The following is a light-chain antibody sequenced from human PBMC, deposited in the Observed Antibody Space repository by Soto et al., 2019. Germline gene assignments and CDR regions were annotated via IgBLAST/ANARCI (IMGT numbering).Light chain of an antibody. CDR3: QQSHSTPLT. Sequence: DIPVIQSPSSPSAFVGDRVTITCRASTRIRNYLNWYQQKPGKAPKLLISGASTLQSGVPSRFSGSGSGADFTLTISSLQPDDSATYYCQQSHSTPLTFGGGTKLEIK. CDR1: TRIRNY. J-gene: IGKJ4*01. V-gene: IGKV1-39*01. CDR2: GAS.